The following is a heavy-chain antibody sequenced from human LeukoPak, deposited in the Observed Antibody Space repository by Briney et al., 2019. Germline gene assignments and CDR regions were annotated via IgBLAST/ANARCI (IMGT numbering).Heavy chain of an antibody. D-gene: IGHD2-2*01. CDR1: GYTFTDYY. CDR3: ARGAVPAAPPDY. CDR2: INPNSGGT. V-gene: IGHV1-2*06. J-gene: IGHJ4*02. Sequence: ASVNVSCKASGYTFTDYYMHWVRQAPGQGLEWMGRINPNSGGTNYAQKFQGRVTMTRDTSISTAYMELSRLRSDDTALYSCARGAVPAAPPDYWGQGTLVTVSS.